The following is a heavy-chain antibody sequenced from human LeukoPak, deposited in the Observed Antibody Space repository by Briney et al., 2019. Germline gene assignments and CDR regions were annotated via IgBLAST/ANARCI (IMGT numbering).Heavy chain of an antibody. D-gene: IGHD3-3*01. CDR1: GGSISSSSYY. CDR3: ARDGYDFWSGYKLYYFDY. V-gene: IGHV4-39*07. CDR2: IYYSGST. J-gene: IGHJ4*02. Sequence: SETLSLTCTVSGGSISSSSYYWGWIRQPPGKGLEWIGSIYYSGSTYYNPSLKSRVTISVDTSKNQFSLKLSSVTAADTAVYYCARDGYDFWSGYKLYYFDYWGQGTLVTVSS.